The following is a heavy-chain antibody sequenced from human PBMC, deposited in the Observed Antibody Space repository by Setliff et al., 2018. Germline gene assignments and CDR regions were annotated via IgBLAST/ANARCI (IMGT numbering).Heavy chain of an antibody. J-gene: IGHJ4*02. CDR2: VYDSGTT. V-gene: IGHV4-39*01. CDR3: ASCRYQVPYDY. Sequence: SETLSLTCTVPGGSISSISYYWGWIRQPPGKGLEWIGTVYDSGTTYYNPSLKSRVAIFVDTSKNQFSLNLNSVTAADTGVYYCASCRYQVPYDYWGQGILVTVS. CDR1: GGSISSISYY. D-gene: IGHD2-2*01.